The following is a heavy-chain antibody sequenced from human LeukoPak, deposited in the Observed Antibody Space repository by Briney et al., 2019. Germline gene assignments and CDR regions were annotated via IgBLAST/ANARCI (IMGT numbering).Heavy chain of an antibody. CDR2: ISYDGSNE. CDR3: ARGYYYGSERYAFDI. D-gene: IGHD3-10*01. V-gene: IGHV3-30*04. CDR1: GFTFSSYV. Sequence: GGSLRLSCAASGFTFSSYVMHWVRQAPGKGLEWVAIISYDGSNEYYADSVKGRFTISRDNSKNTLYLQMNSLRSEDTAVYYCARGYYYGSERYAFDIWGQGTMVTVSS. J-gene: IGHJ3*02.